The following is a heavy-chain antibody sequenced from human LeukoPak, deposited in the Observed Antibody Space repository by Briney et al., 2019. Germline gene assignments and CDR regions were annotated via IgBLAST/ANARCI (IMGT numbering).Heavy chain of an antibody. CDR2: IHYTGST. V-gene: IGHV4-59*08. J-gene: IGHJ5*02. Sequence: SETLSLTCTVSGASINSDFWSWIRQPPGKGLEWIGYIHYTGSTNYNPSLKSRVTISVDTSKNQFSLKLRSVTAADTAVYYCARLPLLYYYDSSPWGQGTLVTVSS. D-gene: IGHD3-22*01. CDR3: ARLPLLYYYDSSP. CDR1: GASINSDF.